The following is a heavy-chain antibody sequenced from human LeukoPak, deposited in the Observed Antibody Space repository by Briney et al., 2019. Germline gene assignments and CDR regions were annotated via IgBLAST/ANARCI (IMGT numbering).Heavy chain of an antibody. V-gene: IGHV3-15*01. CDR1: GFTFSNAW. D-gene: IGHD3-9*01. CDR2: MKRKTDGGTT. CDR3: TTEGDDILTGLNWFDP. Sequence: GGSLRLSCAASGFTFSNAWMSWVRQAPGKGLEWVGRMKRKTDGGTTDYAAPVKGRFTISRDDSKNTLYLQMNSLKTEDTAVYYCTTEGDDILTGLNWFDPWGQGTLVTVSS. J-gene: IGHJ5*02.